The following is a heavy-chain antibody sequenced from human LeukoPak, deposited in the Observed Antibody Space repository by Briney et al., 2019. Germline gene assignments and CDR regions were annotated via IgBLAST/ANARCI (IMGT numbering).Heavy chain of an antibody. CDR1: GGSISSGGYY. CDR3: ARDPTVTQGSFDI. J-gene: IGHJ3*02. Sequence: SQTLSLTCTVSGGSISSGGYYWSWIRQHPGKGLEWIGYIYYSGSTYYNPSLKSRATISVDTSKNQFSLKLSSVTAADTAVYYCARDPTVTQGSFDIWGQGTMVTVSS. CDR2: IYYSGST. D-gene: IGHD4-17*01. V-gene: IGHV4-31*03.